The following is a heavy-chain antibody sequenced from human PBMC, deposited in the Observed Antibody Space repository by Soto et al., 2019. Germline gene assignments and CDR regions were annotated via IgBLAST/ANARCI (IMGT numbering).Heavy chain of an antibody. CDR3: ASGKNEFGSGFEDAFDI. Sequence: SETLSLTCTVSGGSISSSSYYWGWIRQPPGRGLEWIGSIYYSGSTYYNPSLKSRVTISVDTSKNQFSLKLSSVTAADTAVYYCASGKNEFGSGFEDAFDIWGQGTMVTVSS. CDR2: IYYSGST. D-gene: IGHD3-3*01. V-gene: IGHV4-39*01. J-gene: IGHJ3*02. CDR1: GGSISSSSYY.